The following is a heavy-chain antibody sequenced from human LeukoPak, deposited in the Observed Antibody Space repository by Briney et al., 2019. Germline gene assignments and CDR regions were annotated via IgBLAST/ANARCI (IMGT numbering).Heavy chain of an antibody. V-gene: IGHV4-61*01. Sequence: PSETLSLTCTVSGGSISSSSYYWTWIRQPPGKGLEWIGYIDHTGITNYNPSLNSRVTISVDTSKNQFYLKLSSVTAADTAVYYCAREQGLGYDMDVWGKGTTVTISS. J-gene: IGHJ6*03. CDR2: IDHTGIT. CDR1: GGSISSSSYY. D-gene: IGHD3-16*01. CDR3: AREQGLGYDMDV.